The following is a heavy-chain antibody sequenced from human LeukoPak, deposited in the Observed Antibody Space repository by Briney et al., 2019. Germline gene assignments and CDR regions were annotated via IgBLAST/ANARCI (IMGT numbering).Heavy chain of an antibody. D-gene: IGHD2-15*01. CDR2: FNPSGGSA. Sequence: ASVKVSCKASGYTFTRNFMHWVRQAPGHGLGWMGVFNPSGGSATYSRNFQGRVTMTRDTSTSTVYMEMSSLRSEDTAVYYCARESCSGGSCYYFDYWGQGTLVTVSS. CDR1: GYTFTRNF. J-gene: IGHJ4*02. V-gene: IGHV1-46*01. CDR3: ARESCSGGSCYYFDY.